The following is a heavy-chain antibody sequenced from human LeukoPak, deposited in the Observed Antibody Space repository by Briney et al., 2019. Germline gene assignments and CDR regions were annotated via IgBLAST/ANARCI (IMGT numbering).Heavy chain of an antibody. J-gene: IGHJ6*03. CDR3: AKRGKWQPHYYYYYMDV. V-gene: IGHV3-30*02. CDR2: IRYDGSNK. Sequence: GGSLRLSCAASGFTFSSYGMHWVRQAPGKGLEWVAFIRYDGSNKYYADSVKGRFTISRDNFKNTLYLQMNSLRAEDTAVYYCAKRGKWQPHYYYYYMDVWGKGTTVTVSS. D-gene: IGHD3-10*01. CDR1: GFTFSSYG.